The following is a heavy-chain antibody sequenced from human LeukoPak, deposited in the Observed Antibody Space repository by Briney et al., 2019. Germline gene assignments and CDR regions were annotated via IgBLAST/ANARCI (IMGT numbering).Heavy chain of an antibody. J-gene: IGHJ6*03. V-gene: IGHV4-34*01. CDR3: ARGPTVVEVEGYYYYMDV. Sequence: ASETLSLTCAVYGGSFSGYYWSWIRQPPGKGLEWIGEINHSGSTNYNPSLKSRVTISVDTSKNQFSLKLSSVTAADTAVYYCARGPTVVEVEGYYYYMDVWGKGTTVTVSS. D-gene: IGHD3-22*01. CDR2: INHSGST. CDR1: GGSFSGYY.